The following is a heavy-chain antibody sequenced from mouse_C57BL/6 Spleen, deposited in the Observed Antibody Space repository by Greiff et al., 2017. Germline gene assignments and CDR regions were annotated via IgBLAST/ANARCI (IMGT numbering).Heavy chain of an antibody. J-gene: IGHJ1*03. D-gene: IGHD1-1*01. V-gene: IGHV1-64*01. Sequence: QVQLKQPGAELVKPGASVKLSCKASGYTFTSYWMHWVKQRPGQGLEWIGMIHPNSGSTNYNEKFKSKATLTVDKSSSTAYMQLSSLTSEDSSVYYCALTGYGSSYEYWYFDVWGTGTTVTVSS. CDR2: IHPNSGST. CDR3: ALTGYGSSYEYWYFDV. CDR1: GYTFTSYW.